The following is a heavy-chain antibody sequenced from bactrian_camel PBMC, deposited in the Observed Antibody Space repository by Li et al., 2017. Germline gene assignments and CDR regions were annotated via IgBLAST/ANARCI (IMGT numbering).Heavy chain of an antibody. CDR1: GFTYSSYC. D-gene: IGHD2*01. J-gene: IGHJ4*01. V-gene: IGHV3S1*01. CDR2: IYTGGAT. Sequence: HVQLVESGGGSVQNGGSLTLSCVGSGFTYSSYCMGWFRQVPGKEREWIAAIYTGGATWYSNSVKGRFTVSQDDSKTTLYLQMDNLKPEDTAMYYCAADRVGVAFGGNCQGPDYNHAGQGTQVTVS.